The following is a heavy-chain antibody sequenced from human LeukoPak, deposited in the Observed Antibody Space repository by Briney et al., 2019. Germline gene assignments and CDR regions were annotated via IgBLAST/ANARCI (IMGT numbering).Heavy chain of an antibody. J-gene: IGHJ3*02. V-gene: IGHV4-38-2*01. CDR1: GYSISSGYY. Sequence: PSETLSLTCVVSGYSISSGYYWGWIRQPPGKGLEWIGSIYHSGSPYYNPSLKSRVTISVDTSKNQFSLRLSSVTAADTAVYYCARSCYYHSSGYYYGDAIDIWGQGTMVTVSS. CDR3: ARSCYYHSSGYYYGDAIDI. CDR2: IYHSGSP. D-gene: IGHD3-22*01.